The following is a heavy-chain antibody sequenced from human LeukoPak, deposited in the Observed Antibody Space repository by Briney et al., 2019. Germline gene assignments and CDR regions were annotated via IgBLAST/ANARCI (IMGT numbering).Heavy chain of an antibody. V-gene: IGHV1-2*02. Sequence: ASVKVSCKASGYTFTGYYMHWVRQAPGQGLEWMGWINPNSGGTNYAQKFQGRVTMTRDTSISTAYMELSRLRSDDTAVYYCARLGAAAGSGGYWFDPWGQGTLVTVSS. D-gene: IGHD6-13*01. CDR2: INPNSGGT. CDR1: GYTFTGYY. J-gene: IGHJ5*02. CDR3: ARLGAAAGSGGYWFDP.